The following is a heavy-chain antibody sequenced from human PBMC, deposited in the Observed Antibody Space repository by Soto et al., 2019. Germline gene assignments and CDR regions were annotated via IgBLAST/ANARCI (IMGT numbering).Heavy chain of an antibody. Sequence: PSETLPLTCTVAGGSISSYYWSWIRHPPGKGLEWIGYIYYSGSTNYNPSLKSRVTISVDTSKNQFSLKLSSVTAADTAVYYCARGGGTAMVNSYFDYWGQGTLVTVS. V-gene: IGHV4-59*01. CDR2: IYYSGST. D-gene: IGHD5-18*01. CDR3: ARGGGTAMVNSYFDY. CDR1: GGSISSYY. J-gene: IGHJ4*02.